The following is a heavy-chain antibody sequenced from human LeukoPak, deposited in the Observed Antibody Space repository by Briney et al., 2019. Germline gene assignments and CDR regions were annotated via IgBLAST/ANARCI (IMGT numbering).Heavy chain of an antibody. V-gene: IGHV3-30*01. D-gene: IGHD6-6*01. Sequence: PGGSLRLSCAASGFTFSSYAMHWVRQAPGKGLEWVAVIPYDGSNKYYADSVKGRFTISRDNSKNTLYLQMNSLRAEDTAVYYCAIIRVAARHNSDYWGQGTLVTVSS. J-gene: IGHJ4*02. CDR3: AIIRVAARHNSDY. CDR2: IPYDGSNK. CDR1: GFTFSSYA.